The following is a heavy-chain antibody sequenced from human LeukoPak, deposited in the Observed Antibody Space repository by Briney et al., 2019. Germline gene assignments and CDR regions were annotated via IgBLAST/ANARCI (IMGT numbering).Heavy chain of an antibody. CDR1: GYTFTNYA. CDR2: IYAGNGKT. Sequence: ASVKVPCKASGYTFTNYAMHWVRQAPGQRLEWMGWIYAGNGKTKYSQDFEGRVTITRDTSATTVYMEMSSLRSEDMAVYYCARDYSSASRTYYHFDFWGQGTLVTVSS. CDR3: ARDYSSASRTYYHFDF. J-gene: IGHJ4*02. V-gene: IGHV1-3*03. D-gene: IGHD3-10*01.